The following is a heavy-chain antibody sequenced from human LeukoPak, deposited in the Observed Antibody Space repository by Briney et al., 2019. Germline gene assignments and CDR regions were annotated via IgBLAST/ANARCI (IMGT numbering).Heavy chain of an antibody. J-gene: IGHJ4*02. CDR2: IDWDDDK. D-gene: IGHD2-21*01. CDR1: GFSPSTSGMC. CDR3: ARIVRGGYSFDY. Sequence: SGPTLVNPTQTLTLTCTFSGFSPSTSGMCVSWIRQPPGKALEWLARIDWDDDKYYSTSLKTRLTISKDTSKNQVVLTMTNMDPVDTATYYCARIVRGGYSFDYWGQGTLVTVSS. V-gene: IGHV2-70*11.